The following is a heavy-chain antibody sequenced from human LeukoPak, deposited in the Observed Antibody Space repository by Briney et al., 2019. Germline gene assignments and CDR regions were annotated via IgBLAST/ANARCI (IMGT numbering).Heavy chain of an antibody. Sequence: GGSLRLSCAASGFTFTDYSMTWVRQAPGKGLEWVSSISTVSTYTFYSDSVKGRYTISRDNRKDTLYLQMSSLSAEDTAVYYCARDGSGFYYYYYMDVWGRGTAVTVSS. CDR1: GFTFTDYS. V-gene: IGHV3-21*01. CDR3: ARDGSGFYYYYYMDV. CDR2: ISTVSTYT. J-gene: IGHJ6*03. D-gene: IGHD6-25*01.